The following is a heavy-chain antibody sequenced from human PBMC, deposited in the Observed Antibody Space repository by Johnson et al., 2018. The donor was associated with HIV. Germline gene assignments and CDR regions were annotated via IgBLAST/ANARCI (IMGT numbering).Heavy chain of an antibody. D-gene: IGHD1-14*01. CDR3: ARVPQTTSPLFAFDI. Sequence: VQLVESGGGVVRPGGSLRLSCAASGFTFDDYAMSWVRQGPRKGLEWVSGINWHGDVIGDAESVKGRFTISRDNAKNSLFLQMDSLRPEDTAVYYCARVPQTTSPLFAFDIWGQGTMVTVSS. V-gene: IGHV3-20*04. CDR1: GFTFDDYA. J-gene: IGHJ3*02. CDR2: INWHGDVI.